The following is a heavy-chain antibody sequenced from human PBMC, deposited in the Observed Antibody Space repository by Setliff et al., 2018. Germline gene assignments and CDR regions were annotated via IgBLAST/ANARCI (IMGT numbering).Heavy chain of an antibody. CDR1: GGTFSDYY. D-gene: IGHD6-6*01. CDR2: INHRGST. J-gene: IGHJ4*02. V-gene: IGHV4-34*01. CDR3: ARGRNIAARLLDS. Sequence: SETLSLTCAAYGGTFSDYYWTWIRQPPGKVLEWVGEINHRGSTTYNPSLKSRVTISVDTSKDQFSLKVISMTAADTAVYYCARGRNIAARLLDSWGQGTLVTVSS.